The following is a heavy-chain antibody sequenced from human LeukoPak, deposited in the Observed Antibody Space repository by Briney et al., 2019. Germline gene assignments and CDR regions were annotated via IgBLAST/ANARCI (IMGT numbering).Heavy chain of an antibody. V-gene: IGHV4-39*07. D-gene: IGHD5-18*01. CDR3: AREIWRNSYGLGY. CDR1: GGSISSSSTYS. J-gene: IGHJ4*02. Sequence: SETLSLTCTVSGGSISSSSTYSWGWIRQPAGKGLEWIGSIHYSGRTNYNPSLKSRVTISVDTSKNQFSLKLSSVTAAGPAVYYCAREIWRNSYGLGYWGQGTLVTVSS. CDR2: IHYSGRT.